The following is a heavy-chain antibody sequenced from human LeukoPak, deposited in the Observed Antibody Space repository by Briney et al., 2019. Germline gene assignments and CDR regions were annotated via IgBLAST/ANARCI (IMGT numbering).Heavy chain of an antibody. Sequence: ASVKVSCKASGYTFTGYYMHWVRQAPGQGLEWMGRINPNSGGTNYAQKFQGRVTMTRDTSISTAYMELSRLRSDDTAVYYCARDVQELSLDAFDIWGQGTMVIVSS. CDR2: INPNSGGT. J-gene: IGHJ3*02. V-gene: IGHV1-2*06. D-gene: IGHD3-16*02. CDR1: GYTFTGYY. CDR3: ARDVQELSLDAFDI.